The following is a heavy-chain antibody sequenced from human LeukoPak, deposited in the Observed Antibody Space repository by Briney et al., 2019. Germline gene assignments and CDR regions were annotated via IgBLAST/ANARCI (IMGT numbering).Heavy chain of an antibody. Sequence: ASVKVSFKASGYTFNSYYMHWVRQAPGQGLEWMGVINPSGGSTSYAQKFQGRVTMTRDTSTSTVYMELSSLRSEDTAVYYCARDEGYYDSSGYSDYWGQGTLVTVSS. J-gene: IGHJ4*02. CDR1: GYTFNSYY. CDR2: INPSGGST. D-gene: IGHD3-22*01. V-gene: IGHV1-46*02. CDR3: ARDEGYYDSSGYSDY.